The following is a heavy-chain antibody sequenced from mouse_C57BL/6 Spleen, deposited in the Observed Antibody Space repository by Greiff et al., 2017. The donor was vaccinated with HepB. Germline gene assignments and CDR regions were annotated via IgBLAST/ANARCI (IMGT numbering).Heavy chain of an antibody. CDR3: ARYDYDEDWYFDV. V-gene: IGHV5-4*03. Sequence: DVKLVESGGGLVKPGGSLKLSCAASGFTFSSYAMSWVRQTPEKRLEWVATISDGGSYTYYPDNVKGRFTISRDNAKNNLYLQMSHLKSEDTAMYYCARYDYDEDWYFDVWGTGTTVTVSS. D-gene: IGHD2-4*01. CDR2: ISDGGSYT. CDR1: GFTFSSYA. J-gene: IGHJ1*03.